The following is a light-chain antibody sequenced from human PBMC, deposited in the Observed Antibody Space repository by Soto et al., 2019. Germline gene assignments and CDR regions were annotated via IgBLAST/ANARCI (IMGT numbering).Light chain of an antibody. CDR2: DVT. CDR1: NSDVGNYNY. V-gene: IGLV2-11*01. Sequence: QSALSQPRSLSGSPGQSVTISCTGTNSDVGNYNYVSWYQQHPGKAPKLMIYDVTKRPSGVPDHFSGSKSGNTASLTISGLQAEDEADYYCCSYAGSYAFWVFGGGTKLTVL. CDR3: CSYAGSYAFWV. J-gene: IGLJ3*02.